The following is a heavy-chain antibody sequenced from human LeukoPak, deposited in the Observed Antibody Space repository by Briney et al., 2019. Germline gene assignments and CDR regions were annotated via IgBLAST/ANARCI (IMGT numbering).Heavy chain of an antibody. D-gene: IGHD3-10*01. CDR2: IYYSGST. CDR1: GGSISSGDYY. V-gene: IGHV4-30-4*01. J-gene: IGHJ4*02. Sequence: SETLSLTCTVSGGSISSGDYYWSWIRQPPGKGLEWIGYIYYSGSTYYNPSLKSRVTISVDTSKNQFSLKLSSVTAADTAVYYCARSSYYYGSGSYYLDYWGQGTLVTVSS. CDR3: ARSSYYYGSGSYYLDY.